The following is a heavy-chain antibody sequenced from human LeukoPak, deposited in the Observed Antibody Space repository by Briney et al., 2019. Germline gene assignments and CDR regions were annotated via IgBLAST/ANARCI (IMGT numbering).Heavy chain of an antibody. D-gene: IGHD7-27*01. J-gene: IGHJ4*02. CDR3: VAANWGLFDY. Sequence: GGSLRLSCAASGFTFSSYSMNWVRQAPGKGLEWVSSISSSSSYIYYADSVKGRFTISRDNAKNSLYLQMNSLRAEDAAVYYCVAANWGLFDYWGQGTLVTVSS. V-gene: IGHV3-21*01. CDR2: ISSSSSYI. CDR1: GFTFSSYS.